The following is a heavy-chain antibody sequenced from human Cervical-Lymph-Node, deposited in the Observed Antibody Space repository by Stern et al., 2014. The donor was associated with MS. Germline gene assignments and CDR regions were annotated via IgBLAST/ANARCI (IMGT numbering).Heavy chain of an antibody. V-gene: IGHV1-2*02. J-gene: IGHJ6*02. CDR3: ARTKTVTTYYGMDV. D-gene: IGHD4-17*01. CDR1: GYTFTDYY. CDR2: INPVKGGT. Sequence: VHLVESGAEVKKPGASVKVSCKASGYTFTDYYLHWVRQAPGQGLEWMGGINPVKGGTNSAQKFQGRVTMTSDTAISTAYIELSRLTSDDTAVYYCARTKTVTTYYGMDVWGQGTTVTVSS.